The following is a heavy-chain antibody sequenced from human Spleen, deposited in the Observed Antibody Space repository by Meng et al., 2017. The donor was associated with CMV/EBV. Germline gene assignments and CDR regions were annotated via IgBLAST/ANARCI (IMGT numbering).Heavy chain of an antibody. J-gene: IGHJ4*02. Sequence: QLRLQQWGAGLLKPSETLSLTCAVYGGSFSGYYWSWIRQPPGKGLEWIGEINHSGSTNYNPSLKSRVTISVDTSKNQFSLKLSSVTAADTAVYYCARGRRSQPGYFDYWGQGTLVTVSS. CDR3: ARGRRSQPGYFDY. V-gene: IGHV4-34*01. CDR2: INHSGST. CDR1: GGSFSGYY.